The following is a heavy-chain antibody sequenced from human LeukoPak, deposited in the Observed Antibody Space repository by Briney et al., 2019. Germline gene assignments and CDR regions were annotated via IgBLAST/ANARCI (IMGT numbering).Heavy chain of an antibody. CDR2: ISSSGSTI. CDR1: GFTFSSYE. V-gene: IGHV3-48*03. J-gene: IGHJ6*04. D-gene: IGHD3-9*01. CDR3: AALGADYDILTGYSRLGYYGMDV. Sequence: SGGSLRLPCAASGFTFSSYEMNWVRQAPGKGLEWVSYISSSGSTIYYADSVKGRFTTSRDNAKNSLYLQMNSLRAEDTAVYYCAALGADYDILTGYSRLGYYGMDVWGKGTTVTVSS.